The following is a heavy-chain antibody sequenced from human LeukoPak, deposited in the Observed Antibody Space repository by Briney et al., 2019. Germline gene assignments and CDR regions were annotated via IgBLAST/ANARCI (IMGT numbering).Heavy chain of an antibody. D-gene: IGHD3-22*01. V-gene: IGHV4-30-4*08. Sequence: SETLSLTCTVSGGSISSGDYYWSWIRQPPGKGLEWIGYIYYSGSTYYNPSLKRRVTISLDTPNNQFSLKLSSVTAADTAVYYCARAHYPYDSSGYYSQLPLDYWGQGTLVTVSS. CDR2: IYYSGST. J-gene: IGHJ4*02. CDR1: GGSISSGDYY. CDR3: ARAHYPYDSSGYYSQLPLDY.